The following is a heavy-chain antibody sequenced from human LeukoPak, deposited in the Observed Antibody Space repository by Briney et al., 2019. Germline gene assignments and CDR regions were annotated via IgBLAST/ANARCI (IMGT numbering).Heavy chain of an antibody. Sequence: SETLSLTCTVSGGSISGYYWSWIRQPPGKGLEWIGFIYYTGSTYYHPSLNSRVTMSVDTSTNRLSLKLSSVTAADTAIYYCARGGNCSGGSCYSFPGASFEYWGPGTLVTVSS. CDR3: ARGGNCSGGSCYSFPGASFEY. CDR1: GGSISGYY. CDR2: IYYTGST. D-gene: IGHD2-15*01. V-gene: IGHV4-59*01. J-gene: IGHJ4*02.